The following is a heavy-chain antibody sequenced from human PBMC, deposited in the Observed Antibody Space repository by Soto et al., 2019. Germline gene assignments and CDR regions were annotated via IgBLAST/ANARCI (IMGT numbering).Heavy chain of an antibody. D-gene: IGHD3-10*01. CDR3: AKMGMVRGVMGGMDV. Sequence: EVQLLESGGGLVQPGGSLRLSCAASGFTFSSYAMSWVRQAPGKGLEWVSAISGSGGSTYYADSVKGRFTISRDNSKNTLYLQMNSLRAEDTAVYYCAKMGMVRGVMGGMDVWGQGTTVTVYS. V-gene: IGHV3-23*01. CDR1: GFTFSSYA. CDR2: ISGSGGST. J-gene: IGHJ6*02.